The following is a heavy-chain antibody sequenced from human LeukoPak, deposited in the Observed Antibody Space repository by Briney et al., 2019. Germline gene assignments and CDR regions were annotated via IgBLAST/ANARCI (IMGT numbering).Heavy chain of an antibody. CDR3: AKELGIDY. Sequence: GGSLGLSCAASGFTFSSYGMHWVRQAPGKGLEWVAFIRYDESNKYYADSVKGRFTISRDTSKNTLYLQMNSLRAEDTAVYYCAKELGIDYWGQGTLVTVSS. V-gene: IGHV3-30*02. D-gene: IGHD7-27*01. J-gene: IGHJ4*02. CDR1: GFTFSSYG. CDR2: IRYDESNK.